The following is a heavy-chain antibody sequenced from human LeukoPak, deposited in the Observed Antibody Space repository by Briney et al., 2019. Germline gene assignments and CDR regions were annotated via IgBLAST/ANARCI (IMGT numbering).Heavy chain of an antibody. CDR2: ISGGGGST. D-gene: IGHD6-13*01. J-gene: IGHJ4*02. Sequence: ETLSLTCTVSGGSISSSSYYWGWIRQPPGKGLDWVSAISGGGGSTYYADSVRGRFTISRDNSKNTLYLQMNSLRVEDTAVYYCAKDLISEAGTIPFFDSWGQGTLVTVSS. CDR1: GGSISSSSYY. V-gene: IGHV3-23*01. CDR3: AKDLISEAGTIPFFDS.